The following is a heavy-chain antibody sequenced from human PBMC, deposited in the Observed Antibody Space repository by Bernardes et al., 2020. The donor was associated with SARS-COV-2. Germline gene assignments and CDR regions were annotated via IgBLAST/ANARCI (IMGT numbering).Heavy chain of an antibody. D-gene: IGHD2-2*01. CDR3: AKDSHCSSTSCYSKIPIYYYYYGMDV. Sequence: GGSLRLSCAASGFTFSSCSMNWVRQAPGKGLEWVSSISGDSGSIYYADSVKGRFTISRDNAKSSLYLQMNSLRAEDTAVYYCAKDSHCSSTSCYSKIPIYYYYYGMDVWGQGTTVTVSS. J-gene: IGHJ6*02. CDR2: ISGDSGSI. CDR1: GFTFSSCS. V-gene: IGHV3-21*01.